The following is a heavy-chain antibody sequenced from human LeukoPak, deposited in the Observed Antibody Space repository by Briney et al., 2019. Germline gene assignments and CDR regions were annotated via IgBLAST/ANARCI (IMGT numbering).Heavy chain of an antibody. CDR3: ARGLWFGDENPPYFDY. D-gene: IGHD3-10*01. V-gene: IGHV4-4*02. Sequence: PSETLSLTCAVSGGSISSSNWGSWVRGPPGKGLEWIGEIYHSGSTNYNPSLKSRVTISVDTSTNQFSLKLSSVTAADTAVYYCARGLWFGDENPPYFDYWGQGILVTVSS. CDR1: GGSISSSNW. J-gene: IGHJ4*02. CDR2: IYHSGST.